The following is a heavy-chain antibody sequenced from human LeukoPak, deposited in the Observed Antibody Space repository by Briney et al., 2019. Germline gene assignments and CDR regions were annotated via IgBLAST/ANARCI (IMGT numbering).Heavy chain of an antibody. CDR2: IYYSGIT. D-gene: IGHD2-21*01. V-gene: IGHV4-39*01. Sequence: SETLSLTCTVSGGSISSSSYYWGWSRQSPGKGLEWIGSIYYSGITYYNPSLKSRVTVSVDTSKNQFSLKLSSVTAADTAVYYCARHGIVVVSDWGQGTLLTVSS. CDR3: ARHGIVVVSD. J-gene: IGHJ4*02. CDR1: GGSISSSSYY.